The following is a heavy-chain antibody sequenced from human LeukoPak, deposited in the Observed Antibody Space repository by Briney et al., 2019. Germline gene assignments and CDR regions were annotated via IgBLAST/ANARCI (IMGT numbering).Heavy chain of an antibody. J-gene: IGHJ4*01. CDR1: GYTFSDYY. Sequence: VASVKVSCKASGYTFSDYYLHWVRQAPGQGLEWVGWINPNSGGTNFAQKFRGRVTMTRDTSITTAYMELTRLKSDDTAVYYCARRGVRTAASSLGYWGEGALVTVSS. D-gene: IGHD6-13*01. V-gene: IGHV1-2*02. CDR3: ARRGVRTAASSLGY. CDR2: INPNSGGT.